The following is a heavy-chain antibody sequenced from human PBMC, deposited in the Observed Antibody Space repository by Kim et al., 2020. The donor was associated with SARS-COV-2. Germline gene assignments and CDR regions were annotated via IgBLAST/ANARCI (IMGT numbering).Heavy chain of an antibody. CDR2: VNGGGGST. CDR3: AKGSGFDYYSGMDV. J-gene: IGHJ6*02. V-gene: IGHV3-23*01. Sequence: GGSLRLSCAASGFTFTHYAMNWVRPAPGLGLEWVSAVNGGGGSTYHADSVKGRFTLSTDKSKNTLYLQMNNLRGEDTAVYYCAKGSGFDYYSGMDVWGQG. CDR1: GFTFTHYA. D-gene: IGHD3-10*01.